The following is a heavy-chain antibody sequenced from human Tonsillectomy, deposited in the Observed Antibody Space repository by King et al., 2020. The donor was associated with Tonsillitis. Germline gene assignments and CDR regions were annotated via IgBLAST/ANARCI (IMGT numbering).Heavy chain of an antibody. CDR3: ARDDAGNSLTLFYYFGVDV. D-gene: IGHD4-23*01. CDR2: ISYGGSNK. CDR1: GFTFSSFA. J-gene: IGHJ6*02. V-gene: IGHV3-30-3*01. Sequence: QVQLQESGGGVVQPGRSLRLSCAASGFTFSSFAMHWVRQAPGKGLEWVALISYGGSNKYYADSVKGRFTISRDNSKNTLYLQMNSLRAEDTAVYYCARDDAGNSLTLFYYFGVDVWGQGTTVTVSS.